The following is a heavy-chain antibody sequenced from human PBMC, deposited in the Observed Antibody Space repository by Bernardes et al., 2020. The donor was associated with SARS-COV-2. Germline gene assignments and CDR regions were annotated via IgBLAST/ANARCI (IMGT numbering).Heavy chain of an antibody. V-gene: IGHV4-39*01. CDR3: ARHDKGGIDYYFDL. CDR2: IFYSGSS. Sequence: SETLSLTCTVSGGTLSRSGSYWGWIRQPPGKGLEWIGTIFYSGSSHYNPSLKSRVTISVDTSQSQFSLQLSSVTAADTAVYYCARHDKGGIDYYFDLWGRGALVTVSS. CDR1: GGTLSRSGSY. J-gene: IGHJ4*02. D-gene: IGHD5-12*01.